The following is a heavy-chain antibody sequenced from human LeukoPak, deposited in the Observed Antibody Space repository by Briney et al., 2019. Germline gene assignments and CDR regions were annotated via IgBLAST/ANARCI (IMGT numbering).Heavy chain of an antibody. D-gene: IGHD3-10*01. J-gene: IGHJ5*02. CDR1: GFTFSSYA. CDR3: AKETRSNIWFGGGQNRFDP. Sequence: GGSLRLSCAASGFTFSSYAMSWVRQAPGKGLEWVSAISGSGGSTYYADSVKGRFTISRDNSKNTLYLQMNSLRAEDTAVYYCAKETRSNIWFGGGQNRFDPWGQGTLVTVSS. V-gene: IGHV3-23*01. CDR2: ISGSGGST.